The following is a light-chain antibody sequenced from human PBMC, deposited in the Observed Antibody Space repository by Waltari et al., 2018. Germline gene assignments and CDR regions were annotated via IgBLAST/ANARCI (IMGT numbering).Light chain of an antibody. CDR2: ANT. V-gene: IGLV1-40*01. CDR3: QSYDINLSGSGV. Sequence: QSTLTQPPSVSGAPGPSASIPCTGSSSHTGAGSPVHWYQQVPGRAPQLILLANTLRPSGVTGRFSASKSATSASLAITGLRADDEAVYYCQSYDINLSGSGVFGGGTRLTVL. J-gene: IGLJ3*02. CDR1: SSHTGAGSP.